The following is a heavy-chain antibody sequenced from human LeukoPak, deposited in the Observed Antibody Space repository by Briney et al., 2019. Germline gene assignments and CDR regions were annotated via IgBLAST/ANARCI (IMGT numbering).Heavy chain of an antibody. D-gene: IGHD3-10*01. CDR2: IYYSGST. CDR3: ARDRHYGTSAMRFDP. J-gene: IGHJ5*02. V-gene: IGHV4-30-4*01. CDR1: GGSISSGDYY. Sequence: SQTLSLTCTVSGGSISSGDYYWSWIRQPPGKGLEWIGYIYYSGSTYYNPSLKSRVTMSVDTSMNQFSLKLSSVTAADTAVYFCARDRHYGTSAMRFDPWGQGILVTVSS.